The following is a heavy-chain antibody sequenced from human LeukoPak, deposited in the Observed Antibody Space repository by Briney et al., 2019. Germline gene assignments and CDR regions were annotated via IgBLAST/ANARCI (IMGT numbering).Heavy chain of an antibody. V-gene: IGHV3-53*01. CDR1: GFTFSSYA. Sequence: GGSLRLSCAASGFTFSSYAMSWVRQAPGKGLEWVSVIYSGGSTYYADSVKGRFTISRDNSKNTLYLQMNSLRAEDTAVYYCARDQGAVADYYYGMDVWGQGTTVTVSS. CDR3: ARDQGAVADYYYGMDV. CDR2: IYSGGST. J-gene: IGHJ6*02. D-gene: IGHD6-19*01.